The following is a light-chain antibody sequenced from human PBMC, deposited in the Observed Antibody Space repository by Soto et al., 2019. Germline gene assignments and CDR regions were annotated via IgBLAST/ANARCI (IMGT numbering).Light chain of an antibody. J-gene: IGKJ1*01. Sequence: EVVLTQSPGTLSLSPGERATLSCRASQSVSSFYLAWYQQKPGQAPRLLIYGASSRATGIPDRFSGSGSGTEFPLTISRLDPADFAVYYCQQYGSSPWTFGQGTRVESK. CDR1: QSVSSFY. CDR2: GAS. V-gene: IGKV3-20*01. CDR3: QQYGSSPWT.